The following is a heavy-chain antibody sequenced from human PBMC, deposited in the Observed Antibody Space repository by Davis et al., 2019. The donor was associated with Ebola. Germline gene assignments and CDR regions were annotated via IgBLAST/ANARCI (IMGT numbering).Heavy chain of an antibody. J-gene: IGHJ4*02. CDR1: GFTFSSYW. V-gene: IGHV3-74*01. CDR3: ARVKEYYDYVWGSYRSYYFDY. CDR2: INSEGKKT. Sequence: GESLKISCTTSGFTFSSYWMHWVRQAPGKGLVWVSYINSEGKKTSYADSVKGRFTISRHNSKNTLYLQMNSLRAEDTAVYYCARVKEYYDYVWGSYRSYYFDYWGQGTLVTVSS. D-gene: IGHD3-16*02.